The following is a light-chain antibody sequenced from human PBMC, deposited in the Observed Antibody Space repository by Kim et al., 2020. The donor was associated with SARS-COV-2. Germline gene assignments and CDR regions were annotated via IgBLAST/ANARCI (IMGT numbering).Light chain of an antibody. CDR3: QQYNNWPRT. J-gene: IGKJ1*01. CDR1: QSVSGN. Sequence: EIVMTQSPATLSVSPGERATLSCRASQSVSGNLVWYQQKPGQAPRLLIYGASTRATGIPARFSGSGSWTEFTLTISSLQSEDFAVYYCQQYNNWPRTFGQGTKVDIK. V-gene: IGKV3-15*01. CDR2: GAS.